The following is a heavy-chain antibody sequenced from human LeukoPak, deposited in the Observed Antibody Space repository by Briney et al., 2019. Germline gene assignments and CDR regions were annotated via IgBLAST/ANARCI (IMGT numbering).Heavy chain of an antibody. CDR2: ISSSSSYI. CDR3: ASGDTAMVEIY. CDR1: GFTFSSYS. J-gene: IGHJ4*02. Sequence: GGSLRLSCAASGFTFSSYSMNWVRQAPGKGLEWVSSISSSSSYIYYADSVKGRFTISRDNARNSLYLQMNSLRAEDTAVYYCASGDTAMVEIYWGQGTLVTVSS. V-gene: IGHV3-21*01. D-gene: IGHD5-18*01.